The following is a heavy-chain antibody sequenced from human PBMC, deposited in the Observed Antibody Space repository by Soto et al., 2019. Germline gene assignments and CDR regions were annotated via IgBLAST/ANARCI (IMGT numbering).Heavy chain of an antibody. CDR1: GYTFTNYG. CDR3: ARDDLRTHYFDY. D-gene: IGHD3-10*01. J-gene: IGHJ4*02. Sequence: QVRLVQSGAEVKKPGASVKVSCKASGYTFTNYGISWVRQAPGQGLEWMGWVSTYNGNTNYAQKLQGRVTMTTDTSTSTVYMELRSLRSDDTAVYYCARDDLRTHYFDYWGQGALVTVSS. CDR2: VSTYNGNT. V-gene: IGHV1-18*01.